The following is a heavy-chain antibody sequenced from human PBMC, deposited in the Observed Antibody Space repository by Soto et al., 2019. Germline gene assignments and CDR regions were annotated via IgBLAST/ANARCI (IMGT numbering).Heavy chain of an antibody. V-gene: IGHV3-53*01. CDR2: IYRGVSI. J-gene: IGHJ3*02. CDR3: ARDRSDSSRADSFDI. Sequence: EVQLVESGGGLIQPGGSLRLSCAVSGFSVSDTYMSWVRQAPGKGLEWVSVIYRGVSIFYADSVKGRFTISRDNSKNTVYLQMNNLRAEDTAVYYCARDRSDSSRADSFDIWGQGTMVTVSS. CDR1: GFSVSDTY. D-gene: IGHD6-25*01.